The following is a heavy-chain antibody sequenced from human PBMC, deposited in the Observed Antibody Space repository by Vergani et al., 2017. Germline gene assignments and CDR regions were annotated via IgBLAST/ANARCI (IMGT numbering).Heavy chain of an antibody. J-gene: IGHJ4*02. D-gene: IGHD2-2*01. CDR3: ASTLGYCSSTSCYDY. V-gene: IGHV3-48*04. Sequence: EVQLVESGGGLVQPGGSLRLSCAASGFTFSSYRMNWVRQAPGKGMEWVSYISSSSSTIYYADSVKGRFTISRDNAKNSLYLQMNSLRAEDTAVYYCASTLGYCSSTSCYDYWGQGTLVTVSS. CDR1: GFTFSSYR. CDR2: ISSSSSTI.